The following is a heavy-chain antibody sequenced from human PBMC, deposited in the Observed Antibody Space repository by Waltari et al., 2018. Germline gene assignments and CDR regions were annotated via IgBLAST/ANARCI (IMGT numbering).Heavy chain of an antibody. D-gene: IGHD5-18*01. CDR3: ATSPYSSGYAEDLHH. Sequence: QLQLQESGSGLVKPSQTLSLTCAVSGGSFSSGGYSWSWIRQPPGKGLAWIGYIYDTGGTEHNLSLKSRVISSVDTSNNQLSLNPSSVTAAETVVYYCATSPYSSGYAEDLHHWGQGTMVTVSS. CDR1: GGSFSSGGYS. CDR2: IYDTGGT. J-gene: IGHJ1*01. V-gene: IGHV4-30-2*01.